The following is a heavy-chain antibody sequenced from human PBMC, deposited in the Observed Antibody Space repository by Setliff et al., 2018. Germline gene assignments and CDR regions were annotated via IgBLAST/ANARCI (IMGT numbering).Heavy chain of an antibody. CDR3: ARSPPNRGSGSGWYGDF. Sequence: VASVKVSCKASGYSFLSYGITWVRQAPGQGLEWMGWTSAQDGNTIYAQNFQGRVTMTTDTPTSTAYMELRSLRSDDTAVYYCARSPPNRGSGSGWYGDFWGQGTLVTVSS. D-gene: IGHD6-19*01. CDR1: GYSFLSYG. CDR2: TSAQDGNT. V-gene: IGHV1-18*01. J-gene: IGHJ4*02.